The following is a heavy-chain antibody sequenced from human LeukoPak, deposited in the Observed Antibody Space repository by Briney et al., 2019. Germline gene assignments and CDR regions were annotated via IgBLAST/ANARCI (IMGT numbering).Heavy chain of an antibody. CDR3: ARGGAIFGVDFDY. D-gene: IGHD3-3*01. V-gene: IGHV3-7*01. J-gene: IGHJ4*02. CDR2: IKQDGGEK. CDR1: GFTFSSYW. Sequence: PGGSLRLSCAAPGFTFSSYWTSWVRQAPGKGLERVANIKQDGGEKYYMDSLKGGFTISRDNGKNSLYLQMNSLRAEDTGVYYCARGGAIFGVDFDYWGQGTLVTVSS.